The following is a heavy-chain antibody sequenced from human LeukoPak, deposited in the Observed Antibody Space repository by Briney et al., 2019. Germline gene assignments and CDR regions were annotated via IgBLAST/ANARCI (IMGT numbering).Heavy chain of an antibody. CDR1: GFTFSSNA. V-gene: IGHV3-30*04. D-gene: IGHD2/OR15-2a*01. J-gene: IGHJ4*02. CDR3: ARDVGYFTFDY. CDR2: TSYDERNK. Sequence: GGSLRLSCAASGFTFSSNAMHWVRQAPGKGLEWVAATSYDERNKYYGDSVRGRFTISRDNSKNTLYLQMNSLRVEDTAVYYCARDVGYFTFDYWGQGTLVTVSS.